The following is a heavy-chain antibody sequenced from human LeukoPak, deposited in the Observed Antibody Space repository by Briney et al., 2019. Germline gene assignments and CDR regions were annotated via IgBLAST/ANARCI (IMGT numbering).Heavy chain of an antibody. CDR2: INSRGST. Sequence: SETLSLTCTASCGSISSLDYFWSWIRQPAGKGLEWIGRINSRGSTNYNPSLKSRVTLSVDTSKNQFSLKLTSGTVADTAVYYCARYRLGWFDPWGQGTLVTVSS. V-gene: IGHV4-61*02. D-gene: IGHD6-25*01. CDR3: ARYRLGWFDP. CDR1: CGSISSLDYF. J-gene: IGHJ5*02.